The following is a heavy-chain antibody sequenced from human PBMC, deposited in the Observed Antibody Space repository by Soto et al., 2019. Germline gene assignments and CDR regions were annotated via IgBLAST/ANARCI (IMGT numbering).Heavy chain of an antibody. J-gene: IGHJ4*02. CDR1: GFTFSSFG. D-gene: IGHD6-6*01. Sequence: QVQLVESGGGVVQPGRSLRLSCAASGFTFSSFGMHWVRQAPGKGLEWVAVISYDGSDKHYVDSVKGRLTISRDDSKNTLYLQMNSLRTEDTAVYYGVLFVGSSDVGNYFDYWGQGTLVTVSS. CDR2: ISYDGSDK. CDR3: VLFVGSSDVGNYFDY. V-gene: IGHV3-30*03.